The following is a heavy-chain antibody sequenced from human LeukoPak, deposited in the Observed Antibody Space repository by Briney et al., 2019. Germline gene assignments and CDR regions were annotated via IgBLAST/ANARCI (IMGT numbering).Heavy chain of an antibody. CDR3: MPQYYYDSSGYYYPY. D-gene: IGHD3-22*01. CDR2: INPNSGGT. J-gene: IGHJ4*02. Sequence: GASVKVSCKASGYTFTGYYMHWVRQAPGQGLEWMGRINPNSGGTNYAQKFQGRVTMTRDTSISTAYMEMRRLRFDATAVYYCMPQYYYDSSGYYYPYWGQGTLVTVSS. V-gene: IGHV1-2*06. CDR1: GYTFTGYY.